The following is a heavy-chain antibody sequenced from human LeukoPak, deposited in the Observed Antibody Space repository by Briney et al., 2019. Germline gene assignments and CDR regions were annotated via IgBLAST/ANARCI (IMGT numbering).Heavy chain of an antibody. CDR2: IYYSGST. V-gene: IGHV4-59*01. CDR3: AREALHRYPPWYYYYYYMDD. D-gene: IGHD1-14*01. J-gene: IGHJ6*03. CDR1: GGSISSYY. Sequence: SETLSLTCTVSGGSISSYYWSWIRQPPGKGLEWIGYIYYSGSTNYNPSLKSRVTVSVDTSKNQFSLKLSSVTAADTAVYYCAREALHRYPPWYYYYYYMDDWGKGTTVTVSS.